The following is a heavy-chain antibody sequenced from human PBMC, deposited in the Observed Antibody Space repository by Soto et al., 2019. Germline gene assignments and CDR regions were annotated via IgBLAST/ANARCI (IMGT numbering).Heavy chain of an antibody. CDR1: GYRLASRA. CDR2: INPNNGGT. J-gene: IGHJ5*02. CDR3: ARDVPAAGTTTHWFDP. V-gene: IGHV1-2*02. Sequence: VKLTWKECGYRLASRARSWVQQATGQGLEWMGWINPNNGGTNYAQKFQGRVTMTRDTSSSTAYMELSRLRSDDTALYYCARDVPAAGTTTHWFDPWVQVTLVTVSS. D-gene: IGHD6-13*01.